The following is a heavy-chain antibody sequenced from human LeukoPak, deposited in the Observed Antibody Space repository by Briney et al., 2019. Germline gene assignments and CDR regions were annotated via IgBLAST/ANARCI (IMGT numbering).Heavy chain of an antibody. CDR3: ARSNYRDY. Sequence: SQTLSLTCVISGGSVSSYSAVWIWISPSTSRGLEWLGRTYYRSKWYNEYAESVRSRISIDPDTSKNHISLHLNSVTPEDTAVYYCARSNYRDYWGQGTLVTVSS. V-gene: IGHV6-1*01. J-gene: IGHJ4*02. CDR2: TYYRSKWYN. CDR1: GGSVSSYSAV.